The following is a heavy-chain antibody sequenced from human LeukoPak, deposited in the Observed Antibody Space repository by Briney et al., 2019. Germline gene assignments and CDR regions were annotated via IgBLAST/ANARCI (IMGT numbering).Heavy chain of an antibody. D-gene: IGHD3-22*01. V-gene: IGHV1-2*02. CDR2: INPNSGGT. CDR1: GYTFTGYY. Sequence: ASVKVSCKASGYTFTGYYMHWVRQAPGQGLEWMGWINPNSGGTNYAQKFQGRVTMTRDTSISTAYMELSRLRSDDTAVYYCARVAVVGPSRDAFDIWGQGTMVTVSS. CDR3: ARVAVVGPSRDAFDI. J-gene: IGHJ3*02.